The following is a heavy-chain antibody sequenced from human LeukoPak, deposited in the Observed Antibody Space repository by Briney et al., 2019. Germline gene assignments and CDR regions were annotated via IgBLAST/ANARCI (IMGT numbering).Heavy chain of an antibody. CDR1: GFSLSGFW. D-gene: IGHD1-1*01. CDR2: INGDGSST. CDR3: GRGGTSPIDY. Sequence: PGGSLRLPCAASGFSLSGFWMHWVRQAPGKGLVWVSQINGDGSSTGYADSVRGRFTISRDNAKNTLYLQVNSLRAEDTAVYYCGRGGTSPIDYWGQGTLVTVSS. J-gene: IGHJ4*02. V-gene: IGHV3-74*01.